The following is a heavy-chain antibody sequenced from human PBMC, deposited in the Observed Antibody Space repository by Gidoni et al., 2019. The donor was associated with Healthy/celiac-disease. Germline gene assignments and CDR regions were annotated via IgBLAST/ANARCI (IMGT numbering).Heavy chain of an antibody. V-gene: IGHV3-33*01. D-gene: IGHD3-22*01. CDR3: ARERFTPGQYDSSGYSDY. Sequence: QVQLVESGGGVVQPGRSLRLSCAASGFTFSRHGMHWVRQAPGKGLGWVAVIWYDGSNKYYADSVKGRFTISRDNSKNTLYLQMNSLRAEDTAVYYCARERFTPGQYDSSGYSDYWGQGTLVTVSS. CDR1: GFTFSRHG. J-gene: IGHJ4*02. CDR2: IWYDGSNK.